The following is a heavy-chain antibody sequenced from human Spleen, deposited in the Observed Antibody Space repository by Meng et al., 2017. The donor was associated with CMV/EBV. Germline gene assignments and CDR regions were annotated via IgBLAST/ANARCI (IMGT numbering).Heavy chain of an antibody. CDR3: ARVLWDCSSTSCFDH. J-gene: IGHJ5*02. CDR2: VNYRQNT. Sequence: GSLRLSCAVYGGSFNIYYWTWIRQPPGKGLESIGEVNYRQNTNYNPSLKSRVTIFMDTSKKQFSLRLTSVTAADTAVYYCARVLWDCSSTSCFDHWGQGSLVTVSS. D-gene: IGHD2-2*01. CDR1: GGSFNIYY. V-gene: IGHV4-34*01.